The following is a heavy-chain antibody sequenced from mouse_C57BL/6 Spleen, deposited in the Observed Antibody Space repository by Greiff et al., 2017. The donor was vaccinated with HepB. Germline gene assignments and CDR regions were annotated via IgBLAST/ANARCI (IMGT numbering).Heavy chain of an antibody. CDR3: ARYDGYYDY. Sequence: QVQLQQPGAELVRPGTSVKLSCKASGYTFTSYWMHWVKQRPGQGLEWIGVIDPSDSYTNYNQKFKGKATLTVDTSSSTAYMQLSSLTSEDSAVYYWARYDGYYDYWGQGTTLTVSS. V-gene: IGHV1-59*01. D-gene: IGHD2-3*01. J-gene: IGHJ2*01. CDR2: IDPSDSYT. CDR1: GYTFTSYW.